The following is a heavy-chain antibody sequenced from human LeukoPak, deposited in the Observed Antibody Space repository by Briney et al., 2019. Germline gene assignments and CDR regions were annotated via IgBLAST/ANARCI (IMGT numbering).Heavy chain of an antibody. CDR3: ATSPHYDSSGYYSGINWFDP. D-gene: IGHD3-22*01. CDR1: GFTFNNYS. J-gene: IGHJ5*02. CDR2: IGSSSLII. Sequence: PGGSLRLSCAASGFTFNNYSVNWVRQAPGKGLEWISYIGSSSLIIYYADSVKGRFTISRDNAKNSLYLQMNSLRAEDTAVYYCATSPHYDSSGYYSGINWFDPWGQGTLVTVSS. V-gene: IGHV3-48*04.